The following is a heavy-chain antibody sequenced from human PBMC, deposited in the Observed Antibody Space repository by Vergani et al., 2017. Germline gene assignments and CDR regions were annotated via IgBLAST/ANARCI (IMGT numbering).Heavy chain of an antibody. CDR2: IYYTGTT. CDR1: GASIRSSNYY. D-gene: IGHD6-19*01. Sequence: QLQLQESGPGLVKPSATLSLPCSVSGASIRSSNYYWGWIRQPPGKGLEWIGTIYYTGTTYYNEAHKSRLTISVDTSKNQFSLNLTSVTAADTAVYYCTRHGRSGWAGYFQHWGQGTLVTASS. J-gene: IGHJ1*01. V-gene: IGHV4-39*01. CDR3: TRHGRSGWAGYFQH.